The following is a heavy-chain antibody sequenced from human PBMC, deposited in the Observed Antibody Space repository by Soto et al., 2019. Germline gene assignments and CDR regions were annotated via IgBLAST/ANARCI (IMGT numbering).Heavy chain of an antibody. J-gene: IGHJ4*02. CDR1: GGSFSDYY. CDR2: IYYSGST. V-gene: IGHV4-59*12. CDR3: ARDKITGLFDY. D-gene: IGHD2-8*02. Sequence: SETLSLTCAVYGGSFSDYYWSWVRQPPGKGLELIGYIYYSGSTNYNPSLKSRVTISVDTSKNQFSLKLTSVTAADTAVYYCARDKITGLFDYWGQGTLVTVSS.